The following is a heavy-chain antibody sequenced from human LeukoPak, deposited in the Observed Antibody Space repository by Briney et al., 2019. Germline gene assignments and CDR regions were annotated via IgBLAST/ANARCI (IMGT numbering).Heavy chain of an antibody. D-gene: IGHD3-22*01. V-gene: IGHV4-59*01. Sequence: PSETLSLTCTVSGGSISSDYWSWIRQPPGKGLEWIGYIYYSGSTNYNPSLKSRVTISVDASKNQFSLKLSSVTAADTAVYYCAREYYDGSGFFQYWGQGTLVTVSS. CDR2: IYYSGST. CDR3: AREYYDGSGFFQY. CDR1: GGSISSDY. J-gene: IGHJ4*02.